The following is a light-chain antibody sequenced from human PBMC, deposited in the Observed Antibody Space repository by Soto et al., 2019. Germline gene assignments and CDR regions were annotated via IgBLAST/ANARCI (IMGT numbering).Light chain of an antibody. CDR1: QSVSDY. CDR2: GAS. Sequence: EIVLTQSPGTLSLSPGERATLSCRASQSVSDYLAWYQQRPGPAPRLLIFGASTRATGFPARFSGSGSGTEFTLTISSLQSEDFAVYYCQQYKDWPHTFGQGTKVDIK. V-gene: IGKV3-15*01. J-gene: IGKJ1*01. CDR3: QQYKDWPHT.